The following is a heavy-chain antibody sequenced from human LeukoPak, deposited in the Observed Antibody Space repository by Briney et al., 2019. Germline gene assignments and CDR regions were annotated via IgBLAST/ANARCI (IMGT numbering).Heavy chain of an antibody. Sequence: SGTLSLTCAVSGGSISSSNWWSWVRQPPGKGLEWIGSIYYSGSTYYNPSLKSRVTISVDTSKNQFSLKLSSVTAADTAVYYCARHSTYDYGDLNWFDPWGQGTLVTVSS. CDR2: IYYSGST. D-gene: IGHD4-17*01. CDR3: ARHSTYDYGDLNWFDP. J-gene: IGHJ5*02. CDR1: GGSISSSNW. V-gene: IGHV4-4*02.